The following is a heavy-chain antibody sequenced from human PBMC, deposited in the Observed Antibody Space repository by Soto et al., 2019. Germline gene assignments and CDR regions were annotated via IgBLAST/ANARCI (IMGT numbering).Heavy chain of an antibody. Sequence: GSLRLSCAASGFTFSSYAMSWVRQAPGKGLEWVSSISASGDTTYYADSVKGRFTISRDNSKSTMYLQMNSLRGEDTAVYHCASRLVTLDYFDYWGQGILVTVSS. CDR2: ISASGDTT. D-gene: IGHD4-4*01. CDR1: GFTFSSYA. CDR3: ASRLVTLDYFDY. V-gene: IGHV3-23*01. J-gene: IGHJ4*02.